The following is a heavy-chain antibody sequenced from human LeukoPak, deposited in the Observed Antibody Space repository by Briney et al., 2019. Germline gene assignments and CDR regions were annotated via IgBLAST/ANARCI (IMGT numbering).Heavy chain of an antibody. CDR1: GGSISSGPYY. CDR2: IYYSGST. D-gene: IGHD4-23*01. J-gene: IGHJ4*02. Sequence: SETLSLTCTVSGGSISSGPYYWIWIRQHPGKGLEWIGYIYYSGSTYYNPSLKSRVTISVDTSKNQFSLKLSSVTAADTAVYYCARDSGNSPFDYWGQGTLVTVSS. V-gene: IGHV4-31*03. CDR3: ARDSGNSPFDY.